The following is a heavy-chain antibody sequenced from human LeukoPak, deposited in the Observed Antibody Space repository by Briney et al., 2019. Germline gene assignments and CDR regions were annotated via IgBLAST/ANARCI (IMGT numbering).Heavy chain of an antibody. V-gene: IGHV3-23*01. CDR1: GFTFSTYA. J-gene: IGHJ1*01. D-gene: IGHD6-19*01. CDR3: AKVFVAGMSYLPH. CDR2: FSDSGGTS. Sequence: GGSLRLSCAASGFTFSTYAMSWVRQAPGKGLEWVSGFSDSGGTSYYADSVKGRLTISRDNSKNTLYLQMNSLRAEDTAVYYCAKVFVAGMSYLPHWGQGTLVIVSS.